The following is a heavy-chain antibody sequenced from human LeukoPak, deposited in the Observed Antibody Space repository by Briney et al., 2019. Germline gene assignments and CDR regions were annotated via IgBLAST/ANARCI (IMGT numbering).Heavy chain of an antibody. J-gene: IGHJ4*02. CDR1: GFTVSNTF. D-gene: IGHD6-19*01. V-gene: IGHV3-53*01. CDR2: IYSVGTT. Sequence: PGGSLRLSCAASGFTVSNTFMSWVRQAPGKGLEWVSVIYSVGTTYYADSVKGRFTISRDNSKNTLCLQMNSLRAEDTAVYYCARGSGWLDYWGQGTLVTVSS. CDR3: ARGSGWLDY.